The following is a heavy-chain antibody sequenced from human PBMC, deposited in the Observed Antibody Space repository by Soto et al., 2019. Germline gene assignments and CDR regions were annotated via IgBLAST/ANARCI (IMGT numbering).Heavy chain of an antibody. CDR2: INHSGST. D-gene: IGHD3-22*01. Sequence: QVQLQQWGAGLLKPSETLSLTCAVYGGSFSGYYWSWIRQPPGKGLEWIGEINHSGSTNYNPSLKSRVTISVDTSKNQFSLKLSSVTAADTAVYYCATYHDSSGRVDYWGQGTLVTVSS. J-gene: IGHJ4*02. CDR3: ATYHDSSGRVDY. CDR1: GGSFSGYY. V-gene: IGHV4-34*01.